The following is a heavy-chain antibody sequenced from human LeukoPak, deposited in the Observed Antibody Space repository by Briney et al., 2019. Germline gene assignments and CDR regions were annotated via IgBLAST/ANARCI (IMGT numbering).Heavy chain of an antibody. V-gene: IGHV3-23*01. D-gene: IGHD2/OR15-2a*01. J-gene: IGHJ4*02. CDR2: ISNNGGRT. CDR1: GFSFSSNT. Sequence: GGSLRLSCAGSGFSFSSNTMSWVRQAPGRGLEWVSAISNNGGRTDYADSVKGRFTISRDNTKSTLYLHMDSLRAEDTAVYYCARDEDTSALSEYWGQGTLVTVSS. CDR3: ARDEDTSALSEY.